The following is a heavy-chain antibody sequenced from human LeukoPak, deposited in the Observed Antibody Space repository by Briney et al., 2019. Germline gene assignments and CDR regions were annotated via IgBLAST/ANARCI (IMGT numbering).Heavy chain of an antibody. V-gene: IGHV1-2*02. D-gene: IGHD3-3*01. Sequence: ASVKVSCKASGYTFTGYYMHWVRQAPGQGLEWMGWINPNSGGTNYAQKFQGRVTMTRDTPISTAYMELSRLRSDDTAVYYCVKDGWGFLEWLFLFDPWGQGTLVTVSS. CDR3: VKDGWGFLEWLFLFDP. CDR1: GYTFTGYY. CDR2: INPNSGGT. J-gene: IGHJ5*02.